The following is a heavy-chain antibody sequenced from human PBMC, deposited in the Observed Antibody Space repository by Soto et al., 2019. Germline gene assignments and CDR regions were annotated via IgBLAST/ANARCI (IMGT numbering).Heavy chain of an antibody. J-gene: IGHJ4*02. D-gene: IGHD1-26*01. V-gene: IGHV1-69*13. CDR1: GGRFSSYA. CDR3: ARNDPWERTFDY. CDR2: IIPIFGTA. Sequence: GASVKVSCKASGGRFSSYAISWVRQAPGQGLEWMGGIIPIFGTANYAQKFQGRVTITADESTSTAYMELSSLRSEDTAVYYCARNDPWERTFDYWGQGTLVTVSS.